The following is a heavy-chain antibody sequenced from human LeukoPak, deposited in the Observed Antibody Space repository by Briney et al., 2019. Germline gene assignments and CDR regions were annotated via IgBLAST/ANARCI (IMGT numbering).Heavy chain of an antibody. Sequence: GASVKVSCKASGGTFSSDDISWVRQAPGQGLEWMGWINPNSGGTNYAQKFQGRVTMTRDTSISTAYMELSRLRSDDTAVYYCASDYSNFDYWGQGTLVTVSS. D-gene: IGHD4-11*01. V-gene: IGHV1-2*02. CDR2: INPNSGGT. CDR3: ASDYSNFDY. J-gene: IGHJ4*02. CDR1: GGTFSSDD.